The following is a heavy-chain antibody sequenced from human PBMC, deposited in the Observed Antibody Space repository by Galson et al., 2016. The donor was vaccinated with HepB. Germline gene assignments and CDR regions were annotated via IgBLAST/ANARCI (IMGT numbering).Heavy chain of an antibody. CDR1: GFTFSRYG. J-gene: IGHJ6*02. CDR2: MSYDGTYK. D-gene: IGHD1-26*01. CDR3: ARRHVGATHYYYYGVDV. V-gene: IGHV3-33*01. Sequence: SLRLSCAASGFTFSRYGMHWIRQAPGKGLEWVAVMSYDGTYKYYADSVKGRFTISGDNSKNTVFLQMDSLTAEDTAVYYCARRHVGATHYYYYGVDVWGQGTAVTVSS.